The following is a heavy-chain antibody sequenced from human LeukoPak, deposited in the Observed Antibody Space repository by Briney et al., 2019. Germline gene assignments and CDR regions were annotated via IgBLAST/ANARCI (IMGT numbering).Heavy chain of an antibody. CDR1: GFTFSSYA. D-gene: IGHD1-26*01. V-gene: IGHV3-23*01. J-gene: IGHJ3*02. CDR2: ISGSGGST. Sequence: PGGSLRLSCAASGFTFSSYAMSWVRQAPGKGLEWVSAISGSGGSTYYADSVEGRFTISRDNSKNTLYLQMSSLRAEDTAVYYCAKVKANREAFDIWGQGTMVTVSS. CDR3: AKVKANREAFDI.